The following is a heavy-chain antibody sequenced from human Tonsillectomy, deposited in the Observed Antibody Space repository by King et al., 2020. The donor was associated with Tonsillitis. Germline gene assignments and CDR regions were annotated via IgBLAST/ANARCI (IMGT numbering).Heavy chain of an antibody. CDR2: IIPIICMA. D-gene: IGHD6-19*01. Sequence: VQLVESGAEVKKPGSSVKGSCNASGVTFSNYAFSWVRQAPGKGREWMGRIIPIICMADYEQRFQGRVTTTADTSTSTAYEELSSLRSEDTAVYYCARGQYVSGWYRFDYWGQGTLVTVSS. V-gene: IGHV1-69*09. CDR3: ARGQYVSGWYRFDY. J-gene: IGHJ4*02. CDR1: GVTFSNYA.